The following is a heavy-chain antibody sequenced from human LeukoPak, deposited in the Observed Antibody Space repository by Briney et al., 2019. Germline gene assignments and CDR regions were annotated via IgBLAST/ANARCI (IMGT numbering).Heavy chain of an antibody. CDR3: ARDLVTVTKGFDI. CDR1: GDSFSSHY. Sequence: SETLSLTCAVSGDSFSSHYWTWIRQSPGTGLEWIGYISHIGRTNYNPSPKSRVTTSIDTSKNQFSLKLRSVTAADTAVYYCARDLVTVTKGFDIWGQGTMVSVSP. J-gene: IGHJ3*02. CDR2: ISHIGRT. V-gene: IGHV4-59*11. D-gene: IGHD4-17*01.